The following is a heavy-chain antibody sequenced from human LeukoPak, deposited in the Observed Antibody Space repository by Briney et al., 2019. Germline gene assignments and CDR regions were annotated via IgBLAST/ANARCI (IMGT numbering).Heavy chain of an antibody. J-gene: IGHJ4*02. V-gene: IGHV1-69*05. CDR2: IIPIFGTA. Sequence: GASVKVSCKASGGTFSSYAISWVRQAPGQGLEWMGGIIPIFGTANYAQKFQGRVTMTRDTSTSTVYMELSSLRSEDTAVYYCARDAYCGGDCYWYFDYWGQGTLVTVSS. CDR1: GGTFSSYA. CDR3: ARDAYCGGDCYWYFDY. D-gene: IGHD2-21*02.